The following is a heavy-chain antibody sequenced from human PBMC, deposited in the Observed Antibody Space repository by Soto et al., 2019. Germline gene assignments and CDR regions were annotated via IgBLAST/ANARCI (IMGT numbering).Heavy chain of an antibody. D-gene: IGHD6-19*01. J-gene: IGHJ6*02. V-gene: IGHV1-18*04. Sequence: QVQLVQSGVEVKKPGASVKVSCKASGYTFTSYAISWVRQAPGQGLEWMGRISPYSGNTNYAQKLQGRVTMTTDTSTSTAYMELRSLRSDDTAVYYCARGQGYSSGSYDGPYYYGMDVWGQGTTVTVSS. CDR3: ARGQGYSSGSYDGPYYYGMDV. CDR1: GYTFTSYA. CDR2: ISPYSGNT.